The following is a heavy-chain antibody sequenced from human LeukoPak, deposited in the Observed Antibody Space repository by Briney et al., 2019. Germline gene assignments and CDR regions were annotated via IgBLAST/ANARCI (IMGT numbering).Heavy chain of an antibody. CDR2: IYSSGST. J-gene: IGHJ3*02. Sequence: SETLSLTCTVSGGSISSYYWSWIRQPPGKGLGWIGNIYSSGSTHYNPSLKSRVTISLDTSKIQFSLKLSSVTAADTAVYYCARESTNSGGFDIWGQGTMVTVSS. D-gene: IGHD2-15*01. V-gene: IGHV4-4*09. CDR1: GGSISSYY. CDR3: ARESTNSGGFDI.